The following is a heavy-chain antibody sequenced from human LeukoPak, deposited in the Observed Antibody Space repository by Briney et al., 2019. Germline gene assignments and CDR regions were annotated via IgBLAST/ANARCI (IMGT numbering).Heavy chain of an antibody. CDR2: IRGNGDST. D-gene: IGHD1-26*01. V-gene: IGHV3-23*01. J-gene: IGHJ5*02. CDR1: GFTFSSYA. Sequence: SGGSLRLSCAASGFTFSSYAMSWVRQGPGKGLEWVSTIRGNGDSTYYADSVKGRFTISRDNSKNTLYLQMSSLRAEDTALYYCAKGVQWEAPWFDPWGQGTLVTVSS. CDR3: AKGVQWEAPWFDP.